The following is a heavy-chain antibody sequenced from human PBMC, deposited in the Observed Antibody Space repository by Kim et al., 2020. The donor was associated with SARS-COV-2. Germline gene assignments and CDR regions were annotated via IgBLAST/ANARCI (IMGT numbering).Heavy chain of an antibody. V-gene: IGHV4-59*01. J-gene: IGHJ4*02. CDR2: T. D-gene: IGHD1-26*01. CDR3: ARDMGGSYVDY. Sequence: TNYPPSLKSRVTISVDTSKNQFSLKLRSVTAADTAVYYCARDMGGSYVDYWGQGTLVTVSS.